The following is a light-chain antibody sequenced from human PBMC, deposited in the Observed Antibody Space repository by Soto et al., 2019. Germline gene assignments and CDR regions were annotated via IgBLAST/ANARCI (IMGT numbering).Light chain of an antibody. CDR3: SSYTSSSTSSYF. Sequence: QSALTQPASVSGSPGQSITISCTGTSSDVGGYNYVSWYQQHPGKAPKLMIYEVSNRPSGVSNRFSGSKSGNTASLTISGLQAEDEADYYCSSYTSSSTSSYFFGTGTKLTVL. CDR2: EVS. J-gene: IGLJ1*01. CDR1: SSDVGGYNY. V-gene: IGLV2-14*01.